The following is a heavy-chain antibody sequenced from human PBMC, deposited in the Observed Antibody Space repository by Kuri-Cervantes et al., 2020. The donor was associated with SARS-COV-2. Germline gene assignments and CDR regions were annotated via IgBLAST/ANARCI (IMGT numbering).Heavy chain of an antibody. J-gene: IGHJ6*03. D-gene: IGHD2-15*01. CDR1: GYIFTDYY. Sequence: ASVKVSCKASGYIFTDYYMHWVRQAPGQELGWMGRINPNRGGTNYAQKFQGRVTMTRDTSISTAYMELSRLRSDDTAVYYCARDVCSGGSCYHYYMDVWGKGTTVTVSS. CDR2: INPNRGGT. CDR3: ARDVCSGGSCYHYYMDV. V-gene: IGHV1-2*06.